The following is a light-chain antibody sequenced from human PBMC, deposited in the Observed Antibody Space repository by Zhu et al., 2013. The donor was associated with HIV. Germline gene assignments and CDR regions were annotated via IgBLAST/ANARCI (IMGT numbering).Light chain of an antibody. J-gene: IGLJ2*01. CDR3: QVWDTSSDHVV. Sequence: SYELTQPPSVSVAPGKTARITCGGNNIRSKSVHWYQQKPGQAPVLVVYDDRDRPSGIPERLSGSNSGNTATLTISRVEAGDEADYYCQVWDTSSDHVVFGGGTKLNVL. CDR2: DDR. V-gene: IGLV3-21*03. CDR1: NIRSKS.